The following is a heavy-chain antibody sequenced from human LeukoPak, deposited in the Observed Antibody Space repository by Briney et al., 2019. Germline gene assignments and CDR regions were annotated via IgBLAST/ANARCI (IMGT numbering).Heavy chain of an antibody. CDR2: ISAYNGNT. D-gene: IGHD3-22*01. Sequence: ASVKVSCKASGYTFTSYGISWVRQAPGQGLEWMGWISAYNGNTNYAQKLQGRVTMTTDTSTSTAYMELRSLRSDDTAVYYCARDRRSGYHDSSLAQYWGQGTLVTVSS. CDR3: ARDRRSGYHDSSLAQY. V-gene: IGHV1-18*01. CDR1: GYTFTSYG. J-gene: IGHJ4*02.